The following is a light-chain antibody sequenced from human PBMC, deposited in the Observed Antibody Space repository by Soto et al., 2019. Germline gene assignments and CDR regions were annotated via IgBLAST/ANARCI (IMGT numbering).Light chain of an antibody. J-gene: IGLJ1*01. V-gene: IGLV2-23*02. CDR2: EVS. Sequence: QSALXQPASVSGSPGQSITISCTGTSSDVGSYNLVSWYQQHPGKAPQLMIYEVSKRPSGVSNRFSGSKSGNTASLTISGLQAEDEADYYCCSYAGSSTYVFGTGTKVTVL. CDR1: SSDVGSYNL. CDR3: CSYAGSSTYV.